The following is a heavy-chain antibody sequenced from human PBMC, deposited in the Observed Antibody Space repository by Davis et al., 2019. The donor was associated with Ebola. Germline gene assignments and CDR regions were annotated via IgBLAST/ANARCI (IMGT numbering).Heavy chain of an antibody. D-gene: IGHD5-24*01. V-gene: IGHV1-69*04. Sequence: SSVKVSCKASGGTFSSYAISWVRQAPGQGLEWMGRIIPILGIANYAQKFQGRVTITADKSTSTAYMELSSLRSEDTAVYYCARLGDGYNSDYWGQGTLVTVSS. CDR1: GGTFSSYA. CDR2: IIPILGIA. J-gene: IGHJ4*02. CDR3: ARLGDGYNSDY.